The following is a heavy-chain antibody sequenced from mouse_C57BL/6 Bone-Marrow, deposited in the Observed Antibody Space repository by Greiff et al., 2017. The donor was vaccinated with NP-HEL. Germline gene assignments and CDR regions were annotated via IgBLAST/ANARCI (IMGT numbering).Heavy chain of an antibody. CDR2: IWGDGST. V-gene: IGHV2-3*01. CDR3: AQGHDGYYYWYFDV. Sequence: VKLMESGPGLVAPSQSLSITCTVSGFSLTSYGVSWVRQPPGKGLEWLGVIWGDGSTNYHSALISRLSISKDNSKSQVFLKLNSLQTDDTATYYCAQGHDGYYYWYFDVWGTGTTVTVSS. CDR1: GFSLTSYG. D-gene: IGHD2-3*01. J-gene: IGHJ1*03.